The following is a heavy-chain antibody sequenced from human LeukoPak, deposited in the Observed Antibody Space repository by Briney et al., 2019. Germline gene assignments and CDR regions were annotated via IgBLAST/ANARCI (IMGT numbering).Heavy chain of an antibody. V-gene: IGHV3-53*01. CDR1: GFTVSSNY. Sequence: GGSLRLSCAASGFTVSSNYMSWVRQAPGKGLEWVSVIYSGGSTYYADSVEGRFTISRDNSKNTLYLQMNSLRAEDTAVYYCAGSVVVPAAVDYWGQGTLVTVSS. CDR2: IYSGGST. J-gene: IGHJ4*02. D-gene: IGHD2-2*01. CDR3: AGSVVVPAAVDY.